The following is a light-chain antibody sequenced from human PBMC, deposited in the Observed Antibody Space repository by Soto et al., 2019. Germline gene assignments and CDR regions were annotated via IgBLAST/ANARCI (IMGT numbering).Light chain of an antibody. J-gene: IGKJ3*01. V-gene: IGKV3-11*01. CDR2: DAS. CDR1: QSVSSY. Sequence: EIVLTQSPATLSLSPGERATLSCRASQSVSSYLAWYQQKPGQAPRLLIYDASNRAPGIPARFSGSVSGTDFTLTISSLEPEDFAGYYCQQRSNWPPGTFGRGTKVDIK. CDR3: QQRSNWPPGT.